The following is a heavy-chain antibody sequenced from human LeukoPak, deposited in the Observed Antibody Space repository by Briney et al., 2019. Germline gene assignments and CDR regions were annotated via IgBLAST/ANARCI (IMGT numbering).Heavy chain of an antibody. V-gene: IGHV3-11*05. CDR3: ARAYYYGLDV. J-gene: IGHJ6*02. Sequence: SVKGRFTISRDNAKNSLYLQMSSLRAEDTAVYYCARAYYYGLDVWGQGTTVTVSS.